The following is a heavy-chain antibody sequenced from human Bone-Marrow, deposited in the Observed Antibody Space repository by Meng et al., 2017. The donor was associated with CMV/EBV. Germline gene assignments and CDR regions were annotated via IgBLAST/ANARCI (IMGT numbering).Heavy chain of an antibody. V-gene: IGHV6-1*01. CDR3: ARDRDYYDSSGYYYYGMDV. J-gene: IGHJ6*02. CDR2: TYYRSKWYN. Sequence: SETLSLTCAISGDSVSSNSAAWNWIRQSPSRGLEWLGRTYYRSKWYNDYAVSVKSRITINPDRSKNQFSLQLHSVTPEDTAMYYCARDRDYYDSSGYYYYGMDVWGQGTTVTVSS. D-gene: IGHD3-22*01. CDR1: GDSVSSNSAA.